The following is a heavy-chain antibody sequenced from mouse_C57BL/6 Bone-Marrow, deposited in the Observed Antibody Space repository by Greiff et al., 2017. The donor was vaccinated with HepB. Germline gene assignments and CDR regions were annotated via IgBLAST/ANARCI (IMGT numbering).Heavy chain of an antibody. J-gene: IGHJ4*01. D-gene: IGHD2-2*01. Sequence: VQLQQSGPELVKPGASVKISCKASGYAFSSSWMNWVKQRPGKGLEWIGRIYPGDGDTNYNGKFKGKATLTDDKSSSTAYMQLSSLTSEDSAVYVYARYGYGAMDYWGQGTSVTVSS. CDR3: ARYGYGAMDY. CDR2: IYPGDGDT. CDR1: GYAFSSSW. V-gene: IGHV1-82*01.